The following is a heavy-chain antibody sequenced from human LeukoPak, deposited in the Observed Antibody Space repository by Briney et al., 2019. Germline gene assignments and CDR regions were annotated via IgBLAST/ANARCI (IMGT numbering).Heavy chain of an antibody. CDR1: GGSISSYY. CDR3: ARDTRDTFDI. J-gene: IGHJ3*02. V-gene: IGHV4-59*01. Sequence: SETLSLTCTVSGGSISSYYWSWIRQPPGKGLEWIGYVYYSGNTNYNPSLKSRVTISLDTSKNQFSLKLRSVTAADTAVYYCARDTRDTFDIWGQGTMVTVSS. CDR2: VYYSGNT.